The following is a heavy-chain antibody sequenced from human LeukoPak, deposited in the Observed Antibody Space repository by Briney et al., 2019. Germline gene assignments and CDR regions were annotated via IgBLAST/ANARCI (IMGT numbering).Heavy chain of an antibody. V-gene: IGHV3-9*01. J-gene: IGHJ6*02. D-gene: IGHD5-18*01. Sequence: GRSLRLSCAASGFTFDDYAMHWVRQAPGKGLEWVSGISWNSGSIGYADSVKGRFTISRDNAKNSLYLQMNSLRAEDTALHYCAKDVDTAMVTGGMDVWGQGTTVTVSS. CDR3: AKDVDTAMVTGGMDV. CDR1: GFTFDDYA. CDR2: ISWNSGSI.